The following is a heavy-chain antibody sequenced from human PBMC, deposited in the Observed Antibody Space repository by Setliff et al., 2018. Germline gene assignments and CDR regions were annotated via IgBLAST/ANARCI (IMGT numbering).Heavy chain of an antibody. V-gene: IGHV1-18*01. CDR1: GYTFTSYA. CDR2: ISAYNGNT. Sequence: GASVKVSCKASGYTFTSYAMHWVRQAPGQRLEWMGWISAYNGNTKSAQKLQGRVTMTTDTSTSTAYMELRSLRSDDTAVYYCARDEAPRYFDWLLGRKYYYYGMDVWGQGTTVTVSS. D-gene: IGHD3-9*01. J-gene: IGHJ6*02. CDR3: ARDEAPRYFDWLLGRKYYYYGMDV.